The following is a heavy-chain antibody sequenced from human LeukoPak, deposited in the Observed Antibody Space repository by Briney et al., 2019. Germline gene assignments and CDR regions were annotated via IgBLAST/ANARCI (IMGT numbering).Heavy chain of an antibody. V-gene: IGHV3-11*04. D-gene: IGHD3-3*01. J-gene: IGHJ6*02. CDR3: ARDRPLTYDFWSGYGMDV. CDR2: ISSSGYTI. Sequence: GGSLRLSCAASGFTFSDYYMSWIRQAPGKGLEWVSYISSSGYTIYYADSVKGRFTISRDNAKNSLYLQMNSLRAEDTAVYYCARDRPLTYDFWSGYGMDVWGQGTTVTVSS. CDR1: GFTFSDYY.